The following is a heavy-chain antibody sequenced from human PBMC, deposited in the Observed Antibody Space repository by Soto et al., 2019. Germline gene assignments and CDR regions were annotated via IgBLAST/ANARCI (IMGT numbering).Heavy chain of an antibody. Sequence: EVQLLESGGGLVQPGVSLRLSCAASGVTFTSSAMTWVRQVPGEGLQWVSSISKSGDSTYYADSVKGRFTTSRDNSKNTLYLQMNSLRAEDTAIYYCAKGSFGFDYWGQGTLVTVAS. D-gene: IGHD3-10*01. CDR1: GVTFTSSA. CDR2: ISKSGDST. V-gene: IGHV3-23*01. CDR3: AKGSFGFDY. J-gene: IGHJ4*02.